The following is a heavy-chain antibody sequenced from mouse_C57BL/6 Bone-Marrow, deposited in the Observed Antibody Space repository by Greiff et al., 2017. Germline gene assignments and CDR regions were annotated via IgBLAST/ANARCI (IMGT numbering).Heavy chain of an antibody. J-gene: IGHJ1*03. CDR3: ARPYYSNYWYFDV. D-gene: IGHD2-5*01. CDR2: IYPGSGSN. Sequence: VQLQQPGAELVKPGASVKMSCKASGYTFTSYWITWVKQRPGQGLEWIGDIYPGSGSNNYNEKFKSKATVTVDKSSSTAYMQLSSLTSDDSAFYYCARPYYSNYWYFDVWGTGTTVTVSS. V-gene: IGHV1-55*01. CDR1: GYTFTSYW.